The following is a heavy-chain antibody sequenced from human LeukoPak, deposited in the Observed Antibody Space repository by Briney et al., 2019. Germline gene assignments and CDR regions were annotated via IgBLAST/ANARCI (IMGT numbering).Heavy chain of an antibody. J-gene: IGHJ3*02. CDR2: IGTAGDT. CDR3: ARGSPPWIKEDGAFDI. Sequence: PGGSLRLSCAASGFTFSSYDMHWVRQATGKGLEWVSAIGTAGDTYYPGSVKGRFTISRENAKNSLYLQMNSLRAGDTAVYYCARGSPPWIKEDGAFDIWGQGTMVTVSS. D-gene: IGHD2-15*01. CDR1: GFTFSSYD. V-gene: IGHV3-13*01.